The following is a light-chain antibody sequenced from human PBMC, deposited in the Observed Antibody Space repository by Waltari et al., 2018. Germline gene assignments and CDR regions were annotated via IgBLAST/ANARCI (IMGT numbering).Light chain of an antibody. J-gene: IGKJ4*01. CDR1: QSVSSSY. CDR2: GAS. V-gene: IGKV3-20*01. Sequence: EIVLTQSPGTLSLSPGERATLSCRASQSVSSSYLAWYQQKPGQAPRLLIYGASSRATGIPDRFSGRWSGTDFTLTISRLEPEDFAVYYCQQYGSYPLTFGGGTKVEIK. CDR3: QQYGSYPLT.